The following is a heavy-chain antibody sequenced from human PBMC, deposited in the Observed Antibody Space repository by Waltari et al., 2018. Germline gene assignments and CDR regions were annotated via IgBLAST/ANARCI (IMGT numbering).Heavy chain of an antibody. V-gene: IGHV4-59*01. D-gene: IGHD5-12*01. CDR1: GGSISSYY. CDR2: IYYSGST. Sequence: QVQLQESGHGLVKPSETLSLTCTVSGGSISSYYWSWLRPPPGKGLEWIGYIYYSGSTNYNPSLKSRVTISVDTSKNQFSLKLSSVTAADTAVYYCARAGDGYNERAGYYYYMDVWGKGTTVTVSS. J-gene: IGHJ6*03. CDR3: ARAGDGYNERAGYYYYMDV.